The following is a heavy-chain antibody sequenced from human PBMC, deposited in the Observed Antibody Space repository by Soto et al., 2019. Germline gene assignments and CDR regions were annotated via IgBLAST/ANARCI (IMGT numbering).Heavy chain of an antibody. Sequence: EVQLAESGGGLAQPGGSLRLSCAASGFTLSGYAMDWVRQAPGKGLEYVSGISSNGVGTYYAKSVQGRFTISRDNSKNTVYLQMGSLRPEDMAVYYCARRAGPDFYYMDVWGKVTKVTVSS. CDR1: GFTLSGYA. CDR3: ARRAGPDFYYMDV. CDR2: ISSNGVGT. D-gene: IGHD6-13*01. V-gene: IGHV3-64*01. J-gene: IGHJ6*03.